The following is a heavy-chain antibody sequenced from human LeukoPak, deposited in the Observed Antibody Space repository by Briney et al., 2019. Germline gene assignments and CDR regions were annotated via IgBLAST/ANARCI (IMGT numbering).Heavy chain of an antibody. CDR1: GFSFNTYW. Sequence: PGGSLRLSCAASGFSFNTYWMHWVRQAPGKGLEWVASIGPTGSDRYHADSIKGRFTISRDNANNFLYLQMNSLRAEDTAVYYCATETNGRHYDYWGQGTLLTVSS. CDR3: ATETNGRHYDY. V-gene: IGHV3-21*06. D-gene: IGHD1-14*01. J-gene: IGHJ4*02. CDR2: IGPTGSDR.